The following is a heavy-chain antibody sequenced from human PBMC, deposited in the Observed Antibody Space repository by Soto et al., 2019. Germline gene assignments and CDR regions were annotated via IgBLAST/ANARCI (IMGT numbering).Heavy chain of an antibody. V-gene: IGHV3-23*01. Sequence: GGSLRLACAASGFTFATYTMNWVRQAPGKGLEWVSGIYGSGDSTFYADSVKGRFTISRDNSKNTLYLQMTSLRVEDRAIYYCVSGKVAAGFDYRAQRALVTGSS. CDR2: IYGSGDST. CDR1: GFTFATYT. CDR3: VSGKVAAGFDY. D-gene: IGHD6-13*01. J-gene: IGHJ4*02.